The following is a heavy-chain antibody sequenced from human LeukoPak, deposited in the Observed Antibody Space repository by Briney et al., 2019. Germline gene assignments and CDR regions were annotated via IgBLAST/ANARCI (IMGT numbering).Heavy chain of an antibody. CDR1: GFTFSSYA. CDR3: AREPPTVTTSYFDY. Sequence: GGSLRLSCAASGFTFSSYAMHWVRQAPGKGLEWVAVISYDGSNKYYADSVKGRFTISRDNSKNTLYLQMNSLRAEDTAVYYCAREPPTVTTSYFDYWGQGTLVTVSS. D-gene: IGHD4-17*01. J-gene: IGHJ4*02. CDR2: ISYDGSNK. V-gene: IGHV3-30-3*01.